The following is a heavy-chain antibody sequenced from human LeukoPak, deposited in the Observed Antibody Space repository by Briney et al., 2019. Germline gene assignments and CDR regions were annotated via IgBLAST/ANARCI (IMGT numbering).Heavy chain of an antibody. J-gene: IGHJ4*02. CDR1: GVSITGGGYY. V-gene: IGHV4-61*09. Sequence: SETLSLTCTVSGVSITGGGYYWMWIRQPAGKGLEWIGHVYTSGSTKYNPSLKTPVSISLDTSKNHFSLKVDSVTAADTAVYYCARASGIEDYWGQGTLVIVSS. D-gene: IGHD3-10*01. CDR2: VYTSGST. CDR3: ARASGIEDY.